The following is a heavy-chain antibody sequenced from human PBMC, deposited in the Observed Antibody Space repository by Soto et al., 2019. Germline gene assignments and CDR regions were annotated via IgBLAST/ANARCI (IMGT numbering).Heavy chain of an antibody. D-gene: IGHD3-3*02. CDR1: GGTFSNSA. Sequence: QVQLEQSGAEVKKPGSSVKVSCKASGGTFSNSAISWVRQAPGQGLEWMGGIMPVFRTPDYAQKFQGRVTITADESTSTAYMKWSGLRSDDTAVYFCASDKDRPQLGGNYYYILDVWGQGTTVTVSS. CDR3: ASDKDRPQLGGNYYYILDV. V-gene: IGHV1-69*12. CDR2: IMPVFRTP. J-gene: IGHJ6*02.